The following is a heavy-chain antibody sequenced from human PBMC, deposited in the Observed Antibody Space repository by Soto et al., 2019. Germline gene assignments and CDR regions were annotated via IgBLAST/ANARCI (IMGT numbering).Heavy chain of an antibody. Sequence: PGGSLRLSCAASGFTFSNYGMDWVRQAPGKGLEWVAVMWYDGSNKYYGDSVKGRFTISRDNSKNTLYLQMNSLRVEDTAVYYCARGISDYRYFDSWGQGTLVTVSS. D-gene: IGHD4-17*01. V-gene: IGHV3-33*01. CDR1: GFTFSNYG. CDR3: ARGISDYRYFDS. CDR2: MWYDGSNK. J-gene: IGHJ4*02.